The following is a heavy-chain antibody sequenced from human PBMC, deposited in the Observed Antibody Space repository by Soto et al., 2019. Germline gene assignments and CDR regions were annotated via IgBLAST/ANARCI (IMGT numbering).Heavy chain of an antibody. D-gene: IGHD2-2*01. J-gene: IGHJ6*02. CDR3: ARNPPDQSQVVPAAMRSFPSYYGMDV. CDR2: ISYDGSNK. CDR1: GFTFSSYA. Sequence: GGSLRLSCAASGFTFSSYAMHWVRQAPGKGLEWVAVISYDGSNKYYADSVKGRFTISRDNSKNTLYLQMNSLRAEDTAVYYCARNPPDQSQVVPAAMRSFPSYYGMDVWGQGTTVTVSS. V-gene: IGHV3-30-3*01.